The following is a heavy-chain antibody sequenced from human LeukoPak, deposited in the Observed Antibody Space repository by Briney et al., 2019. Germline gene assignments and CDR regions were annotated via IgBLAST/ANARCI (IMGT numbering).Heavy chain of an antibody. CDR2: IYHSGST. Sequence: PSETLSLTCTVSGGSISSGGYYWSWIRQPPGKGLEWIGYIYHSGSTYYNPSLKSRVTISVDRSKNQFSLKLSSVTAADTAVYYCARDEEYSRYFDLWGRGTLVTVSS. D-gene: IGHD6-6*01. J-gene: IGHJ2*01. CDR1: GGSISSGGYY. V-gene: IGHV4-30-2*01. CDR3: ARDEEYSRYFDL.